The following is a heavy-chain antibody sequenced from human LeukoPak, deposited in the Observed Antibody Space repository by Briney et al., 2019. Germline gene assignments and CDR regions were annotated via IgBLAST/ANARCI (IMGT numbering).Heavy chain of an antibody. Sequence: GGSLRLSCAASGFTFSSYAMHWVRQAPGKGLEWVANIKQDGSEKYYVDSVKGRFTISRDNAKNSLYLQMNSLRAEDTAVYYCARVTSGYSSSWFTYYYYYYMDVWGKGTTVTVSS. CDR2: IKQDGSEK. CDR3: ARVTSGYSSSWFTYYYYYYMDV. J-gene: IGHJ6*03. D-gene: IGHD6-13*01. CDR1: GFTFSSYA. V-gene: IGHV3-7*01.